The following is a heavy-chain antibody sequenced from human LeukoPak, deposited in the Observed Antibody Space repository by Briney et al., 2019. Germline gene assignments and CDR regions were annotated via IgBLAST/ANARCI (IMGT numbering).Heavy chain of an antibody. J-gene: IGHJ4*02. CDR3: TRGASPDILTGDY. CDR2: IRGKVYGGTP. CDR1: TFTFGDYA. Sequence: PGGSLRLSCTSSTFTFGDYAINWIRQAPGKGLEWVGFIRGKVYGGTPEYAASVKGRFTISRDDSKSIAYLQMNSLKTEDTAVYYCTRGASPDILTGDYWGQGTLVTVSS. V-gene: IGHV3-49*03. D-gene: IGHD3-9*01.